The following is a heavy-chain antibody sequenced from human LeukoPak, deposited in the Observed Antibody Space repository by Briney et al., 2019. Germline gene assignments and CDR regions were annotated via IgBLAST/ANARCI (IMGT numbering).Heavy chain of an antibody. J-gene: IGHJ6*02. CDR1: GFAFSSNG. D-gene: IGHD3-16*01. V-gene: IGHV3-30*18. Sequence: GGSLRLSCAVSGFAFSSNGMHWVRQAPGKGLEWVAVISYDGSDKYYADSVKGRFTISRDNSKNTLYLQMNSLRAEDTAVYYCAKEGVSYGNVFDYYGMDVWGQGTTVTVSS. CDR3: AKEGVSYGNVFDYYGMDV. CDR2: ISYDGSDK.